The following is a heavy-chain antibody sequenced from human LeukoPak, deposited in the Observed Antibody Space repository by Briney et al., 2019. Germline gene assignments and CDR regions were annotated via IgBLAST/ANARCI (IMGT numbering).Heavy chain of an antibody. J-gene: IGHJ4*02. CDR2: INPNSGGT. CDR1: GYTFTGYY. CDR3: ARESYSSSSGFDY. Sequence: ASVKVSCKASGYTFTGYYMHWVRQAPGQGLEWMGWINPNSGGTNYAQKFQGRVTMTTDTSTSTAYMELRSLRSDDTAVYYCARESYSSSSGFDYWGQGTLVAVSS. V-gene: IGHV1-2*02. D-gene: IGHD6-6*01.